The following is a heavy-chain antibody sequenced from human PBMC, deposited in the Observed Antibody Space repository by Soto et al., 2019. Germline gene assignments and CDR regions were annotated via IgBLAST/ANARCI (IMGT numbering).Heavy chain of an antibody. CDR1: GGSISSGYYY. Sequence: SETLSLTCTVSGGSISSGYYYWSWIRQPPGKGLEWIGYIYYSGSTYYKPSLEGRIAISLDTSKNQFSLELNSVTAADTAVYYCARTQYYGRSFDYWGQGTLVTVSS. D-gene: IGHD3-10*01. J-gene: IGHJ4*02. CDR3: ARTQYYGRSFDY. CDR2: IYYSGST. V-gene: IGHV4-30-4*01.